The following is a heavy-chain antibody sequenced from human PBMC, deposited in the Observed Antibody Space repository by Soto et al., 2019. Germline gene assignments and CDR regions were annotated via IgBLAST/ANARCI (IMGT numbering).Heavy chain of an antibody. J-gene: IGHJ6*04. CDR1: GSTFTRYG. V-gene: IGHV1-18*04. CDR3: GRENWASGMAV. D-gene: IGHD7-27*01. Sequence: GXSVKVSCKASGSTFTRYGISWVRQAPGQGLEGMEWXSAYRXNKNKQKKLQXXVTMTKEXXTRKDYMEMRSLSSDDTAVYYGGRENWASGMAVWGKGTTVTVSS. CDR2: XSAYRXNK.